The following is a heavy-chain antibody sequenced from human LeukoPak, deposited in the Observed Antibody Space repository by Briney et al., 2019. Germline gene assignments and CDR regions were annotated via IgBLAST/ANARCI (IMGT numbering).Heavy chain of an antibody. Sequence: GGSLRLSCAASGFTFSSYPMNWVRQAPGKGLEWVSAISSSSSHIYYADSVKGRFTISRDNAKNSLYLQMSSLGAEDTAVYYCARGEGGNYGFDYWGQVTLVTVSS. CDR2: ISSSSSHI. J-gene: IGHJ4*02. CDR3: ARGEGGNYGFDY. V-gene: IGHV3-21*01. CDR1: GFTFSSYP. D-gene: IGHD3-10*01.